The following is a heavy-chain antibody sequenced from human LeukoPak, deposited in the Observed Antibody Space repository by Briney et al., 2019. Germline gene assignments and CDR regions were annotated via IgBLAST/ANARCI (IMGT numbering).Heavy chain of an antibody. Sequence: SETLSLTCTVSGGSISSSSYYWGWIRQPPGKGLEWNGSIYYSGSTYYNPSLKSRVTISVDTSKNQFSLKLSSVTAADTAVYYCARLTRGYSYGYMRDYWGQGTLVTVSS. CDR1: GGSISSSSYY. D-gene: IGHD5-18*01. CDR3: ARLTRGYSYGYMRDY. J-gene: IGHJ4*02. CDR2: IYYSGST. V-gene: IGHV4-39*07.